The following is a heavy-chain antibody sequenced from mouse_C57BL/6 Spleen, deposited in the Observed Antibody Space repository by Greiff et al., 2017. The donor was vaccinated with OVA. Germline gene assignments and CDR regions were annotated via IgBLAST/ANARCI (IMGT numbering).Heavy chain of an antibody. CDR3: ARRYYGSRGYFDV. Sequence: EVQGVESGGGLVKPGGSLKLSCAASGFTFSSYAMSWVRQTPEKRLEWVATISDGGSYTYYPDNVKGRFTISRDNAKNNLYLQMSHLKSEDTAMYYCARRYYGSRGYFDVWGTGTTVTVSS. J-gene: IGHJ1*03. V-gene: IGHV5-4*01. CDR2: ISDGGSYT. CDR1: GFTFSSYA. D-gene: IGHD1-1*01.